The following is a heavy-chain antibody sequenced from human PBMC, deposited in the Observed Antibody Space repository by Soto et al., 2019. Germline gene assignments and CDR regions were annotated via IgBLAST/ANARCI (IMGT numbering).Heavy chain of an antibody. V-gene: IGHV3-74*01. Sequence: PGGSLRLSCAASGFTFSSYWMHWVRQAPGKGLVWVSRINSDGSSTSYAGSVKGRFTISRDNAKNTLYLQMNSLRAEDTAVYYCAREKQWGYYYYGMDVWGQGTTVTVSS. CDR3: AREKQWGYYYYGMDV. CDR1: GFTFSSYW. CDR2: INSDGSST. J-gene: IGHJ6*02. D-gene: IGHD6-19*01.